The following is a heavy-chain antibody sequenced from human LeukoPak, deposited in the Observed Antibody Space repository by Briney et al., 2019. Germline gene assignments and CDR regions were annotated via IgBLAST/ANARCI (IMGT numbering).Heavy chain of an antibody. CDR1: GGSISSSSYY. D-gene: IGHD3-10*01. V-gene: IGHV4-39*01. CDR2: IYYSGST. J-gene: IGHJ3*02. Sequence: PSETLSLTCTVSGGSISSSSYYWGWLRQPPGKGLEWIGSIYYSGSTYYNPSLKSRFTISVDTSKNQFSLKLSSVTAADTAVYYCARQVGRVRGVIFIPDAFDIWGQGTMVTVSS. CDR3: ARQVGRVRGVIFIPDAFDI.